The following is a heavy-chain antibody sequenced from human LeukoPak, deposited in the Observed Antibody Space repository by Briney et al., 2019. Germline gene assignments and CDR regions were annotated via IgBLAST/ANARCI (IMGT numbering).Heavy chain of an antibody. D-gene: IGHD3-10*01. J-gene: IGHJ3*02. V-gene: IGHV3-33*01. CDR3: ARWSRYYGSGSYYRSDAFDI. CDR2: IWYDGSNK. Sequence: GGSLRLSCAASGFTFSSYGMHWVRQAPGKGLEWVAVIWYDGSNKYYADSVKGRFTISRDNSKNTLYLQMNSLRAEDTAVYYCARWSRYYGSGSYYRSDAFDIWGQGTMVTVSS. CDR1: GFTFSSYG.